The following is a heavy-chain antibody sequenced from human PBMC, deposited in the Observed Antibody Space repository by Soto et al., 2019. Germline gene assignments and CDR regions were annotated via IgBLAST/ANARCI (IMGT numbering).Heavy chain of an antibody. CDR3: ARHEKEQQLVPWFDP. CDR1: GGSISRYY. Sequence: SETLSLTCTVSGGSISRYYWSWIRQPPGKGLEWIGYIYYSGSTNYNPSIKSRVTISVDTSKNQFSLKLSSVTAADTAVYYCARHEKEQQLVPWFDPWGQGTLVTVSS. CDR2: IYYSGST. D-gene: IGHD6-13*01. J-gene: IGHJ5*02. V-gene: IGHV4-59*08.